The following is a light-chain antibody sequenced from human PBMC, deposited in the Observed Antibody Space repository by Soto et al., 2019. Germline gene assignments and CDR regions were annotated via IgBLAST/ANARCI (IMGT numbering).Light chain of an antibody. CDR2: DVS. CDR1: QGINSY. Sequence: DIQLTQSPSFLSASLGDRVTITCRASQGINSYLAWYQQKPGKAPKLLIYDVSTLQSGVPSRFRGSGSGTEFTLTISSLQPEDFATYYCQQLNSYPVFGGGTKADI. J-gene: IGKJ4*01. CDR3: QQLNSYPV. V-gene: IGKV1-9*01.